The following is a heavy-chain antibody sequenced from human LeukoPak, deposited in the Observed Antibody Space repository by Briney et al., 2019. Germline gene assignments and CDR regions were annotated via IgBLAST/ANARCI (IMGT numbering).Heavy chain of an antibody. CDR1: GGTCSSYA. J-gene: IGHJ3*02. V-gene: IGHV1-69*04. Sequence: GSSVTVSCKASGGTCSSYAISWVRQAPGQGLEWMGRIIPILGIAKHAQKFQGRATITADKPTSTAYLELSSLRSEDSAVYYCATPAPGPRYCSSTSCLGEAFDIWGQETMVTVSS. CDR2: IIPILGIA. CDR3: ATPAPGPRYCSSTSCLGEAFDI. D-gene: IGHD2-2*01.